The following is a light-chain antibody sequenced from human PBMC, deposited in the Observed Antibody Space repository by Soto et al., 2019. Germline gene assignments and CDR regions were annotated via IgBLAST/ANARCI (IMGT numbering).Light chain of an antibody. J-gene: IGKJ3*01. CDR2: EAS. CDR3: HHYGRSPIFT. Sequence: EVVLTQSPGTLSLSAGERATLSCRASQTVASNRLAWYQQKPGQAPRLLIYEASTRAAGIPDRFSGSGSGTDFTLTISRLEPEDFGVFCCHHYGRSPIFTFGPGTTVDMK. CDR1: QTVASNR. V-gene: IGKV3-20*01.